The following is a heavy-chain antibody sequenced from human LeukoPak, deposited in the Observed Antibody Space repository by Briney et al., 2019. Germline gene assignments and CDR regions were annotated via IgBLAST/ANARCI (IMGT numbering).Heavy chain of an antibody. J-gene: IGHJ3*02. CDR1: GGSISSSSYY. V-gene: IGHV4-39*01. CDR3: ARREDYDPSHAFDI. CDR2: TYYSGST. Sequence: SETLSLTCTVSGGSISSSSYYWGWIRQPPGKGLEWIGSTYYSGSTYYNPSLKSRVTISVDTSKNQFSLKLSSVTAADTAVYYCARREDYDPSHAFDIWGQGTMVTVSS. D-gene: IGHD3-16*01.